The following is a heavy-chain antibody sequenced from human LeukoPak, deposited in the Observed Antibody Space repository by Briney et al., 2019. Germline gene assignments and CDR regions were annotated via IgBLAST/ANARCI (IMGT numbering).Heavy chain of an antibody. D-gene: IGHD1-26*01. Sequence: GASVKVSCKASGCSFTSYYIHWVRQAPGQGLEWMGVINPSGGGTTYVQKFQGRVTMTRDTSTSTVYMELSSLRSEDTAMYYCARVRYSGSYRPYYFDYWGQGTLVTVSS. CDR2: INPSGGGT. V-gene: IGHV1-46*01. CDR3: ARVRYSGSYRPYYFDY. J-gene: IGHJ4*02. CDR1: GCSFTSYY.